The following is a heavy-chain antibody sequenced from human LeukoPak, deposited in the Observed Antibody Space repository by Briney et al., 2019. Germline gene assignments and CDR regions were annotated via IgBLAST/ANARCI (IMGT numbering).Heavy chain of an antibody. CDR2: ISGSGGST. CDR3: AKATRRDGYNPYYFDY. CDR1: GFTFSSYA. V-gene: IGHV3-23*01. Sequence: GGSLRLSCAASGFTFSSYAMSWVRQAPGKGLEWVSAISGSGGSTYYADSVKGRFTISGDNSKNTLYLQMNSLRAEDTAVYYCAKATRRDGYNPYYFDYWGQGTLVTVSS. D-gene: IGHD5-24*01. J-gene: IGHJ4*02.